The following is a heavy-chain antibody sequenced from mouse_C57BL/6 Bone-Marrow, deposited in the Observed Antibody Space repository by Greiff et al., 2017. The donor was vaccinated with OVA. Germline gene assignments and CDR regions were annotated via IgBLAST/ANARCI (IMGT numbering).Heavy chain of an antibody. CDR1: GYSITRGYY. D-gene: IGHD2-1*01. CDR2: ISYDGSN. V-gene: IGHV3-6*01. Sequence: DVKLVESGPGLVKPSQSLSLTCSVTGYSITRGYYWNWIRQFPGNKLEWMGYISYDGSNNYNPSLKNRISITRDTSKNQFFLKLNSVTTEDTATYYCARGGNTWFAYWGQGTLVTVSA. CDR3: ARGGNTWFAY. J-gene: IGHJ3*01.